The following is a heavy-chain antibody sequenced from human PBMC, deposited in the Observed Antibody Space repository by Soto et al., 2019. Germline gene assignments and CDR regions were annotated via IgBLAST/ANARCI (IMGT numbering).Heavy chain of an antibody. CDR2: IDTSDAYT. D-gene: IGHD6-13*01. J-gene: IGHJ5*02. CDR1: GYSFTSYW. V-gene: IGHV5-10-1*01. Sequence: PGESLKISCKGSGYSFTSYWISWVRQMPGKGLEWMGKIDTSDAYTNYTPSFKGHVTISADKSISTPYLQWSSLKASDTAMYYCAIIAPGYSSSWYRFDPWGQGTLVTVSS. CDR3: AIIAPGYSSSWYRFDP.